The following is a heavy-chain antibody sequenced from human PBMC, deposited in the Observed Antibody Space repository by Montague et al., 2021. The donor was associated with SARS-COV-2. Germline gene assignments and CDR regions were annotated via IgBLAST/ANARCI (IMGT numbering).Heavy chain of an antibody. V-gene: IGHV4-59*08. CDR1: GGSTSSYY. J-gene: IGHJ5*02. CDR3: ARLEAGDCSGDSCYSSWFDP. D-gene: IGHD2-15*01. CDR2: IYYSGST. Sequence: SETLSLTCTVSGGSTSSYYWSWIRQPPGKGLEWIGYIYYSGSTNYNPSLKSRVTISVDTSKNQFSLKLSSVTAADTAVYYCARLEAGDCSGDSCYSSWFDPWGQGTLVTVSS.